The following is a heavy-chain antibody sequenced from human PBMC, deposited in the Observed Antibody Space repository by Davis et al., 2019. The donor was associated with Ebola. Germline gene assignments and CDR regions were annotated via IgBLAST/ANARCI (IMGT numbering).Heavy chain of an antibody. D-gene: IGHD6-13*01. CDR1: VGTFSSYT. Sequence: AASLKSSCKAPVGTFSSYTTRWVRQAPGQGLEWMGRIIPILGIANYAQKFQARVTITADKSTSTAYMELSSLRSADTAVYSCARGGSFLAAPGTPTGPVRPFEHWGQGTLVTVSS. CDR3: ARGGSFLAAPGTPTGPVRPFEH. V-gene: IGHV1-69*02. J-gene: IGHJ1*01. CDR2: IIPILGIA.